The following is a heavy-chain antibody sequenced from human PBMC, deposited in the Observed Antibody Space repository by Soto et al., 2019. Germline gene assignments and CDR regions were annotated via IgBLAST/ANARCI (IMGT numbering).Heavy chain of an antibody. CDR1: GYTFTSYD. CDR3: AVPQFVWGMDV. Sequence: QVQLVQSGAEVKKPGASVKVSCKASGYTFTSYDINWVRQATGQGLEWMGWMNPNSGNTGYAQKLQGRVTMTTDTSTSTAYMELRSLRSDDTAVYYCAVPQFVWGMDVWGQGTTVTVSS. J-gene: IGHJ6*02. V-gene: IGHV1-8*01. D-gene: IGHD6-6*01. CDR2: MNPNSGNT.